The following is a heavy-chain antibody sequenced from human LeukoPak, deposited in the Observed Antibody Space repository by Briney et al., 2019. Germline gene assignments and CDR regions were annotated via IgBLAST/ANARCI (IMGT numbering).Heavy chain of an antibody. J-gene: IGHJ4*02. D-gene: IGHD3-10*01. CDR1: GFTFTNHW. CDR3: ARGISGEF. CDR2: IREDGGHT. V-gene: IGHV3-7*04. Sequence: GGSLRLSCVTSGFTFTNHWMSWVRQAPGKGLEWVANIREDGGHTNYVDSVKGRFTISRDNAKNSLYLQMNSLRAEDTAVYYCARGISGEFWGQGTLVTVSS.